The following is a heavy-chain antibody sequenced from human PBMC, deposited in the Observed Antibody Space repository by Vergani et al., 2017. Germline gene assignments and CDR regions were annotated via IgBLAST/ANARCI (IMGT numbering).Heavy chain of an antibody. Sequence: QVQLQESGPGLVKPSQTLSLTCTVSGGSISSGSYYWSWIRQPAGKGLEWIGRIYTSGSTNYNPSLKSRVTISVDTSKNQFSLKLSSVTAADTAVYYCARDWYYHPFDYWGRGTLVTVSS. CDR2: IYTSGST. CDR1: GGSISSGSYY. V-gene: IGHV4-61*02. D-gene: IGHD3-10*01. CDR3: ARDWYYHPFDY. J-gene: IGHJ4*02.